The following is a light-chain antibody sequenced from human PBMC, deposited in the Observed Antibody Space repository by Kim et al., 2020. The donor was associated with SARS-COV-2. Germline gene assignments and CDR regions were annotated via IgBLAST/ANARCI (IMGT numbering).Light chain of an antibody. V-gene: IGLV3-1*01. Sequence: VSPGQTATITCAGDKLGHRYVCWYKQRPGQSPMLVIYQDSKRHSGTPDRFSGSNSGNTATLTISGTQAADEADDYCQAWDSSTAVFGGGTKLTVL. CDR3: QAWDSSTAV. J-gene: IGLJ2*01. CDR2: QDS. CDR1: KLGHRY.